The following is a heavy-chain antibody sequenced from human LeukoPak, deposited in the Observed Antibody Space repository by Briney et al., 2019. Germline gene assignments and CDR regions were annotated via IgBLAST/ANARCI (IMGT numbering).Heavy chain of an antibody. CDR1: GFTFSSYG. J-gene: IGHJ4*02. D-gene: IGHD3-10*01. V-gene: IGHV3-30*18. CDR2: ISYDGSNK. CDR3: AKDWARGGGY. Sequence: PGRSLRLSCAASGFTFSSYGMHWVRQAPGEGLEWVVVISYDGSNKYYADSVKGRFTISRDNSKNTLYLQMNSLRAEDTAVYYCAKDWARGGGYWGQGTLVTVSS.